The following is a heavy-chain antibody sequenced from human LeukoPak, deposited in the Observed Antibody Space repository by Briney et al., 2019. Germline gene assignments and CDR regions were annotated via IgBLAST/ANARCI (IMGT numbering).Heavy chain of an antibody. CDR1: GYTFTSYG. J-gene: IGHJ4*02. CDR3: ARVAEGAAGTGNFDY. V-gene: IGHV1-18*01. D-gene: IGHD6-13*01. CDR2: ISAYNGNT. Sequence: PKASVKVSCKASGYTFTSYGISWVRQAPGQGLEWMGWISAYNGNTNYAQKLQGRVTMTTDTSTSTACMELRSLRSDDTAVYYCARVAEGAAGTGNFDYWGQGTLVTVSS.